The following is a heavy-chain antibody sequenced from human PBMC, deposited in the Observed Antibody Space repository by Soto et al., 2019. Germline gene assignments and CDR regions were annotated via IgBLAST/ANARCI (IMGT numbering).Heavy chain of an antibody. CDR3: AKDFTYYYDSSGYFGY. D-gene: IGHD3-22*01. Sequence: GGSLGPSSASPGVTRGRYAMRCVRQALGWVLEWVSAISGSGGSTYYADSVKGRFTISRDNSKNTLYLQMNSLRAEDTAVYYCAKDFTYYYDSSGYFGYWGQGTLVTVSS. CDR2: ISGSGGST. CDR1: GVTRGRYA. V-gene: IGHV3-23*01. J-gene: IGHJ4*02.